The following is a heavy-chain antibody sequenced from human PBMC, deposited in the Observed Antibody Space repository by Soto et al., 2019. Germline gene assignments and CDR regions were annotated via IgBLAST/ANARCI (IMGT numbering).Heavy chain of an antibody. CDR1: GGSISSTNW. Sequence: QVQLQESGPGLVRPSGTVSLTCAVSGGSISSTNWWSWVRQPPGKGLEWIGEIYHSGSTNYNPSLKRRVTISVDKSKNQFSLRLSSVTAADTAVYYCAKLRGSTTVTVYDYWGQGTLVSVSS. V-gene: IGHV4-4*02. D-gene: IGHD4-17*01. CDR3: AKLRGSTTVTVYDY. CDR2: IYHSGST. J-gene: IGHJ4*02.